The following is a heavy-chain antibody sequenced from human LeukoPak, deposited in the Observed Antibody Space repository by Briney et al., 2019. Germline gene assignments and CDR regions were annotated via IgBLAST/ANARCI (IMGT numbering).Heavy chain of an antibody. CDR1: GFTFDNYR. J-gene: IGHJ4*02. Sequence: RGGSLRLSCAASGFTFDNYRMHWVRQAPGKGLEWVALIHFDGSKKYSADSVKGRFTISRDNSKNTLYLQMNSLRTEDTAVYYCAKDDNGPQDYWGQGILVTVSS. CDR3: AKDDNGPQDY. D-gene: IGHD1-14*01. V-gene: IGHV3-30*02. CDR2: IHFDGSKK.